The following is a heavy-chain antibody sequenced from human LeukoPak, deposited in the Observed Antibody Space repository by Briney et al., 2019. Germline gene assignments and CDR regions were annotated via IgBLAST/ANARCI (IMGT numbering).Heavy chain of an antibody. V-gene: IGHV5-51*01. J-gene: IGHJ4*02. CDR1: GYSFTSYW. CDR3: ARSTYYYDSSGYYYDY. CDR2: IYPGDSGT. Sequence: GESLKISCKGSGYSFTSYWIGWVRQMPGKGLEWMGIIYPGDSGTRYNPSFQGQVTISADKSISTAYLRWSSLKASDTAMYYCARSTYYYDSSGYYYDYWGQGTLVTVSS. D-gene: IGHD3-22*01.